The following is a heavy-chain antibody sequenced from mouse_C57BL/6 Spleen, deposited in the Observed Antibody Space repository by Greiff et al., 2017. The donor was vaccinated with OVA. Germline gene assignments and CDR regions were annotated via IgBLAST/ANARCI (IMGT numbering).Heavy chain of an antibody. CDR2: IRNKANGYTT. V-gene: IGHV7-3*01. CDR3: ARYRDGPGDY. D-gene: IGHD2-3*01. CDR1: GFTFTDYY. Sequence: EVQVVESGGGLVQPGGSLSLSCAASGFTFTDYYMSWVRQPPGKALEWLGFIRNKANGYTTEYSASVKGRFTISRDNSQSILYLQMNALRAEDSATYYCARYRDGPGDYWGQGTSVTVSS. J-gene: IGHJ4*01.